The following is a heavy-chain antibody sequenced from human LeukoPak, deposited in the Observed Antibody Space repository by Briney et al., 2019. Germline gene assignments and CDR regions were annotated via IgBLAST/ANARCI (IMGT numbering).Heavy chain of an antibody. V-gene: IGHV4-39*01. D-gene: IGHD6-13*01. J-gene: IGHJ5*02. CDR1: GGSISSSSYY. CDR2: INHSGST. Sequence: PSETLSLICTVSGGSISSSSYYWGWIRQPPGKGLEWIGEINHSGSTNYNPSLKSRVTISVDTSKNQFSLKLSSVTAADTAVYYCARHSIPLYRGRRQQLNNWFDPWGQGTLVTVSS. CDR3: ARHSIPLYRGRRQQLNNWFDP.